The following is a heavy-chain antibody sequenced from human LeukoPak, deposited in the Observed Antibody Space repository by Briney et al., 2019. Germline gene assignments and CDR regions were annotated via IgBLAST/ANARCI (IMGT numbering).Heavy chain of an antibody. Sequence: RSSETLSLTCTVSGGSISSGSYYWSWIRQPAGKGLEWIGYIYHSGSTYYNPSLKSRVTISVDRSKNQFSLKLSSVTAADTAVYYCARGPHSPVVLDYWGQGTLVTVSS. V-gene: IGHV4-61*10. CDR2: IYHSGST. CDR1: GGSISSGSYY. CDR3: ARGPHSPVVLDY. J-gene: IGHJ4*02.